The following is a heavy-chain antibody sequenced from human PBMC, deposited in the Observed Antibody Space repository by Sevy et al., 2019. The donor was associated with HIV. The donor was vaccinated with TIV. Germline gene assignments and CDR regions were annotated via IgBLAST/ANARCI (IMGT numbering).Heavy chain of an antibody. CDR1: SVSISDYY. V-gene: IGHV4-59*13. CDR2: IYSTRNI. J-gene: IGHJ4*02. Sequence: SENLSLTCTVSSVSISDYYWSWIRQPPGRGLEWIGYIYSTRNIHYSPSLKSRVTISVDTSKNQFSLKLNSVTAADTAVYYWARHDCSGGSCFPPSFDYWGQGTLVTVSS. D-gene: IGHD2-15*01. CDR3: ARHDCSGGSCFPPSFDY.